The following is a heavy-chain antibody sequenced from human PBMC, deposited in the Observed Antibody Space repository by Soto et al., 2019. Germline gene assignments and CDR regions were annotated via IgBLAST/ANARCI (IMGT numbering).Heavy chain of an antibody. D-gene: IGHD2-2*01. CDR2: ISYDGSNK. V-gene: IGHV3-30*18. Sequence: GGSLRLSCAASGFTFSSYGMHWVRQAPGEGLEWVAVISYDGSNKYYADSVKGRFTISRDNSKNTLYLQMNSLRAEDTAVYYCAKDRRFPNIVVVPAAPNNYGMDVWGQGTTVTVSS. CDR3: AKDRRFPNIVVVPAAPNNYGMDV. J-gene: IGHJ6*02. CDR1: GFTFSSYG.